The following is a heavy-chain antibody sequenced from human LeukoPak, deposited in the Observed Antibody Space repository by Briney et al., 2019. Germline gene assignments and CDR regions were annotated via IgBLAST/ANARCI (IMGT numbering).Heavy chain of an antibody. Sequence: GGSLRLSCVVSGFTFSSYWMSWVREAPGKGLEWVANIKQDGSDKYYVDSVKGRFTISRDNAENSLYLQMNSLRAEDTAVYYCARVCSGGSCRDYWGQGTLVTVPS. CDR1: GFTFSSYW. V-gene: IGHV3-7*01. CDR2: IKQDGSDK. D-gene: IGHD2-15*01. J-gene: IGHJ4*02. CDR3: ARVCSGGSCRDY.